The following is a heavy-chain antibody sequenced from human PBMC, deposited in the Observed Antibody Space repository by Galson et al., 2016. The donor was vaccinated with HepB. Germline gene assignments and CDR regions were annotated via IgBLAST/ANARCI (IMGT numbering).Heavy chain of an antibody. J-gene: IGHJ5*01. CDR1: GGSVTSGQHY. Sequence: LSLTCTVSGGSVTSGQHYWSWVRQPPGKGLEWIGYIYYSGSTYYNPSLESRVSISLDTSKNQFSVKLSSVAAADTAIYFCTREGYSYGHVDSWGQGTLVTVSS. CDR2: IYYSGST. CDR3: TREGYSYGHVDS. D-gene: IGHD5-18*01. V-gene: IGHV4-61*01.